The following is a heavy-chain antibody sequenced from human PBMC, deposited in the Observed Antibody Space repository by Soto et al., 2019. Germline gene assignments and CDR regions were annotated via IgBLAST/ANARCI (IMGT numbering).Heavy chain of an antibody. CDR2: IYYSGST. J-gene: IGHJ4*02. Sequence: PSETLSLTCTVSGGSISSYYWSWIRQPPGKGLEWIGYIYYSGSTNYNPSLKSRVTISVDTSKNQFSLKLSSVTAADTAVYYCAREGSGYSYPRIDYWGQGTLVTVSS. D-gene: IGHD5-18*01. V-gene: IGHV4-59*12. CDR1: GGSISSYY. CDR3: AREGSGYSYPRIDY.